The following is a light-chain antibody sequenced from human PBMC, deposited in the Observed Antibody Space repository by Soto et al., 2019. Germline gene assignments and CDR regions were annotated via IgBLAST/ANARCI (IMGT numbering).Light chain of an antibody. Sequence: QSVLTQPPSVSGAPGQRVTISCAGSGSNIGAGYYVHWYQQLPGTAPKLLIYNSNNRPSGVPDRFSASKAGTSASLAITGLQAEDEADYYCQSYDSSLRVVFGGGTKLHVL. J-gene: IGLJ2*01. CDR3: QSYDSSLRVV. CDR2: NSN. V-gene: IGLV1-40*01. CDR1: GSNIGAGYY.